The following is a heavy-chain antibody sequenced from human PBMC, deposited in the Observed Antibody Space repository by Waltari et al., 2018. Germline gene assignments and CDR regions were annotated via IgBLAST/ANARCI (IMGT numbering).Heavy chain of an antibody. CDR1: GFTFSSYS. D-gene: IGHD6-13*01. CDR2: ISSSSSYI. J-gene: IGHJ4*02. Sequence: EVQLVESGGGLVKPGGSLRLSCAASGFTFSSYSTTWVRQAPGKGLEWVSSISSSSSYIYYADSVKGRFTISRDNAKNSLYLQMNSLRAEDTAVYYCARGGGSSSGSFGYWGQGTLVTVSS. V-gene: IGHV3-21*01. CDR3: ARGGGSSSGSFGY.